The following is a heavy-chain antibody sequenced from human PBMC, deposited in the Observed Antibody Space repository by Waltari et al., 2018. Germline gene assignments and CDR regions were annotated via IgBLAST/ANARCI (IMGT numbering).Heavy chain of an antibody. D-gene: IGHD6-13*01. Sequence: QVQLVQSGAEVKKPGSSVKVSCKASGGTFSSYAISWVRQAPGQGLEWMGRIIPIFGTANYAQKFQGRVTITADKSTSTAYMELSSVTAADTAVYYCAREGKFSSSWGFDYWGQGTLVTVSS. CDR3: AREGKFSSSWGFDY. CDR2: IIPIFGTA. J-gene: IGHJ4*02. CDR1: GGTFSSYA. V-gene: IGHV1-69*08.